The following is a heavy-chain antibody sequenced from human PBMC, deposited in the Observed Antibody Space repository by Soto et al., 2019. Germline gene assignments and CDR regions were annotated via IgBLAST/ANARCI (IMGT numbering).Heavy chain of an antibody. CDR2: IYWDDDK. V-gene: IGHV2-5*02. CDR3: AQSGYYYDSTGFDY. CDR1: GFSLTTSGVG. D-gene: IGHD3-22*01. Sequence: QVTLKESGPTLVKPTQTLTLTCTFSGFSLTTSGVGVGWIRQPPGKALEWLALIYWDDDKRYSPSLKNRLTIRKDTSKNQVVLTMTKMDPVDTGTEYCAQSGYYYDSTGFDYWGQGTLVTVSS. J-gene: IGHJ4*02.